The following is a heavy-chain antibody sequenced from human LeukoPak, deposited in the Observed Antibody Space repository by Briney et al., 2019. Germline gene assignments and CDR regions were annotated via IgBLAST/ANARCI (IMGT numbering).Heavy chain of an antibody. CDR2: VTGGGTT. J-gene: IGHJ3*01. Sequence: PGGSLRLSCAASGFTFSSYAMSWVRQAPGKGLEWVSTVTGGGTTYYADPVNGRFTISRDNSENTLSLQMGSLRAEDTARYYCASAGYCSGGSCKRGDFDVWGQGTMVTVSS. V-gene: IGHV3-23*01. CDR3: ASAGYCSGGSCKRGDFDV. CDR1: GFTFSSYA. D-gene: IGHD2-15*01.